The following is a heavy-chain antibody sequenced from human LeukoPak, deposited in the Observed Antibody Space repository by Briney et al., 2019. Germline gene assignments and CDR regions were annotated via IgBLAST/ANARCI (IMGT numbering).Heavy chain of an antibody. CDR3: ARGPYDSGWFYFDY. D-gene: IGHD6-19*01. V-gene: IGHV4-59*12. CDR1: GGSMSSYY. Sequence: SETLSLTCSVSGGSMSSYYWSWIRQPPGKGLEWTGYVYYTGSTNYNPSLRSRVIISVDTSRNQFSLKLSSVTAADTAVYYCARGPYDSGWFYFDYWGQGTLVTVSS. J-gene: IGHJ4*02. CDR2: VYYTGST.